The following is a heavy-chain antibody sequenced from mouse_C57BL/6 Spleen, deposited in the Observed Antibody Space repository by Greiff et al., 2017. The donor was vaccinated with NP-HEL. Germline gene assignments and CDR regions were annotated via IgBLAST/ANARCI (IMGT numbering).Heavy chain of an antibody. V-gene: IGHV5-16*01. CDR3: ARDRGYGSSGAMDY. D-gene: IGHD1-1*01. CDR2: INYDGSST. J-gene: IGHJ4*01. CDR1: GFTFSDYY. Sequence: EVKVVESEGGLVQPGSSMKLSCTASGFTFSDYYMAWVRQVPEKGLEWVANINYDGSSTYYLDSLKSRFIISRDNAKNILYLQMSSLKSEDTATYYCARDRGYGSSGAMDYWGQGTSVTVSS.